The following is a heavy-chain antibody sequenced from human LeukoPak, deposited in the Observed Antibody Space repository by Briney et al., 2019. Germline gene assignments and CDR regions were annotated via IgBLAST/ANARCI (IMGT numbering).Heavy chain of an antibody. Sequence: SQTLSLTCAISGDSVSRNSATWNWIRQSPSRGLEWLGRTYYRSKWYNDYALSVKSRITINADTSKNQFSLQLNSVTPEDTAVYYCARGNDIAAARAFDIWGQGTMVTVSS. CDR2: TYYRSKWYN. CDR3: ARGNDIAAARAFDI. J-gene: IGHJ3*02. CDR1: GDSVSRNSAT. V-gene: IGHV6-1*01. D-gene: IGHD6-13*01.